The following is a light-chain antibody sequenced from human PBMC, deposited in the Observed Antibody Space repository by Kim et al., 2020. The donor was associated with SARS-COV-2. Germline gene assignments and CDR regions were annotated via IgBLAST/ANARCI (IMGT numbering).Light chain of an antibody. J-gene: IGKJ4*01. CDR2: DAS. V-gene: IGKV3-11*01. Sequence: LSPGERATLTCRASQSVSSYLAWYQQKPGQAPRLLIYDASNRATGIPARFSGSGSGTDFTLTISSLEPEDFAVYYCQQRSNWPLTFGGGTKVDIK. CDR1: QSVSSY. CDR3: QQRSNWPLT.